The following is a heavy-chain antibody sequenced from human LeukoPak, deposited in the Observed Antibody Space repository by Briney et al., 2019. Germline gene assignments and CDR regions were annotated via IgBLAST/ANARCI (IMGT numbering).Heavy chain of an antibody. V-gene: IGHV6-1*01. Sequence: SQTLSLTCAISGDSVSINSAAWNWIRQSRSRGLEWLGRTYYRSKWDNDYAVSVKSRITINPDTSKNQFSLQLNSVTPEDTAVYYCARSSYGGTSSPIDYWGQGTLVTVSS. D-gene: IGHD3-16*01. J-gene: IGHJ4*02. CDR3: ARSSYGGTSSPIDY. CDR2: TYYRSKWDN. CDR1: GDSVSINSAA.